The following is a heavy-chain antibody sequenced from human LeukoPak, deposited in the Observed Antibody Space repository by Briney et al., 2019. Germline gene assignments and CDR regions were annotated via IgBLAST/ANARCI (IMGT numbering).Heavy chain of an antibody. CDR3: ARDHRLRNPVDY. V-gene: IGHV1-2*02. J-gene: IGHJ4*02. CDR1: GYTFTGYY. Sequence: ASVKVSCKASGYTFTGYYMHWVRQAPGQGLEWMGWINPNSGGTNYAQKFQGRVTMTRDTSISTAYMELSRLRSDDMAVYYCARDHRLRNPVDYWGQGTLVTVSS. CDR2: INPNSGGT. D-gene: IGHD1-14*01.